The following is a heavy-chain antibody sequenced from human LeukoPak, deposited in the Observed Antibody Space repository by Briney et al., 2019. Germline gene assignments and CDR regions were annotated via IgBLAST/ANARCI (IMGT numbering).Heavy chain of an antibody. D-gene: IGHD6-13*01. V-gene: IGHV6-1*01. CDR2: TYYRSKWYN. J-gene: IGHJ4*02. CDR1: GDSVSSNSAA. Sequence: SQTLSLTCAISGDSVSSNSAAWNWIRQSPSRGLEWLGRTYYRSKWYNDYAVSVKSRITINPDTSKNQFSLQLNSVTPEDTAVYYSARADGTAAGTSPFDYWGQGTLVTVSS. CDR3: ARADGTAAGTSPFDY.